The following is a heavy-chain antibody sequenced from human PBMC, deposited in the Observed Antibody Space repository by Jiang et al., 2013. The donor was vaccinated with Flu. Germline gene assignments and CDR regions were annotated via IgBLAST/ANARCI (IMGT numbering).Heavy chain of an antibody. J-gene: IGHJ4*02. CDR2: MNPNSGNT. CDR3: ARVAGSIDY. Sequence: GAEVKKPGASVKVSCKASGYSFTSYDINWVRQATGQGLEWMGWMNPNSGNTGYAQKFQGRVTMTRITSISTAYMELTSLTSEDTAVYYCARVAGSIDYWGQGTLVTVSS. CDR1: GYSFTSYD. V-gene: IGHV1-8*01. D-gene: IGHD3-10*01.